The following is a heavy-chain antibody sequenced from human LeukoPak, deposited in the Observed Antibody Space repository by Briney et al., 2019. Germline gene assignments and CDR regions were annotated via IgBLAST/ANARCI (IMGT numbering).Heavy chain of an antibody. V-gene: IGHV1-69*13. CDR1: EGTFSSYA. Sequence: GASVKVSCKASEGTFSSYAISWVRQAPGQGLEWMGGIIPIFGTANYAQKFQGRVTITADESTSTAYMELSSLRSEDTAVYYCAREVRAVAGTNWFDPWGQGTLVTVSS. CDR3: AREVRAVAGTNWFDP. D-gene: IGHD6-19*01. J-gene: IGHJ5*02. CDR2: IIPIFGTA.